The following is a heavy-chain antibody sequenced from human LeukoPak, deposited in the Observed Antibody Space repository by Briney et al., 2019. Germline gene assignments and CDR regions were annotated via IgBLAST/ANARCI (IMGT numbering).Heavy chain of an antibody. D-gene: IGHD6-6*01. CDR2: ISNSGST. CDR3: ARDPDSRYSSSHDAFDI. J-gene: IGHJ3*02. Sequence: PSETLSLTCTVSGGSISSYYWSWIRQPPGKGLEWIGYISNSGSTDYNPSLRSRVTISVDTSKNQFSLRLSSVTAADTAVYYCARDPDSRYSSSHDAFDIWGQGTMVTVSS. CDR1: GGSISSYY. V-gene: IGHV4-59*01.